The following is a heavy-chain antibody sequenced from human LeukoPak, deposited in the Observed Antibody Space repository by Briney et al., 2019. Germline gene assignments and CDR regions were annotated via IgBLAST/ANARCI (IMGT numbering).Heavy chain of an antibody. CDR2: INHSGST. D-gene: IGHD3-10*01. J-gene: IGHJ4*02. CDR3: ARGGVLLWFGEFYYFDY. Sequence: SETLSLTCAVYGGSFSGYYWSWIRQPPGKGLEWIGEINHSGSTNYTPSLKSRVTISVDTYKNQFSLKLSSVTAADTAVYYCARGGVLLWFGEFYYFDYWGQGTLVTVSS. CDR1: GGSFSGYY. V-gene: IGHV4-34*01.